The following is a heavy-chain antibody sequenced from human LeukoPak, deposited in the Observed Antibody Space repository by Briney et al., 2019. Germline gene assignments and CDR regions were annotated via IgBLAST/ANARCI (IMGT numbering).Heavy chain of an antibody. CDR2: INPNSGGT. V-gene: IGHV1-2*02. CDR3: ARVDLWFGELTVDY. CDR1: GYTFTGYY. Sequence: ASVKVSCKASGYTFTGYYMHWVRQAPGQGLEWTGWINPNSGGTNYAQKFQGRVTMTRDTSISTAYMELSRLRSDDTAVYYCARVDLWFGELTVDYWGQGTLVTVSS. D-gene: IGHD3-10*01. J-gene: IGHJ4*02.